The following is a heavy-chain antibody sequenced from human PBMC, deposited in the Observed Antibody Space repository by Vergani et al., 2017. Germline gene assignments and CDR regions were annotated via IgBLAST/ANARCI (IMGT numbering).Heavy chain of an antibody. J-gene: IGHJ4*02. D-gene: IGHD3-22*01. V-gene: IGHV4-61*02. CDR3: ARGGQYYYDSSGYYDY. CDR2: IYTSGST. CDR1: GGSISSGSYY. Sequence: QMQLQESGPGLVKPSQTLSLTCTVSGGSISSGSYYWSWIRQPAGKGLEWIGRIYTSGSTNYNPSLKSRVTISVDTSKNQFSLKLSSVTAADTAVYYCARGGQYYYDSSGYYDYWGQGTLVTVSS.